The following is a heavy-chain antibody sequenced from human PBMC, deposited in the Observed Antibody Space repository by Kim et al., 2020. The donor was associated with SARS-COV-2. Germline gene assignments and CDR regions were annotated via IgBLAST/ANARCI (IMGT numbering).Heavy chain of an antibody. Sequence: GGSLRLSCAASGFTFSSFWMSWVRQAPGKGLEWVANIKEDGSENYYVGSVKGRFTISRDNAKNSLYLQMNSLRAEDTAVYYCAVTPRSAAFDYWGQGTLVTVSS. D-gene: IGHD2-15*01. V-gene: IGHV3-7*03. CDR2: IKEDGSEN. CDR3: AVTPRSAAFDY. J-gene: IGHJ4*02. CDR1: GFTFSSFW.